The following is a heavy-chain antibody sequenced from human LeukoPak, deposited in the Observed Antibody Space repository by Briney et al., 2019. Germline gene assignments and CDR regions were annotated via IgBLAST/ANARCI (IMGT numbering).Heavy chain of an antibody. V-gene: IGHV3-11*06. CDR3: ARVSSDIVVVVAEYYFDY. CDR2: INSSSSYT. CDR1: GFTFSDYY. J-gene: IGHJ4*02. D-gene: IGHD2-15*01. Sequence: PGGSLRLSCAASGFTFSDYYMSWIRQAPGKGLEWVSYINSSSSYTNYADSVKGRFIISRDNAKNSLYLQMNSLRAEDTAVYYCARVSSDIVVVVAEYYFDYWGQGTLVTVSS.